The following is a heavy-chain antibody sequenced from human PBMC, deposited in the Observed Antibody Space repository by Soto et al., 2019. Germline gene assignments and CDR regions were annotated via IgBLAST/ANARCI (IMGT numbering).Heavy chain of an antibody. CDR2: ISYDGNKS. CDR3: TTGIVARTPHFDH. Sequence: GGSLRLSCVVSGISFSAYGMHWVRQAPGKGLEWVAMISYDGNKSSYGESVKGRFTISRDNSKNLLYLQMNSLRTEDTAVYYCTTGIVARTPHFDHCGHGTLVTVSP. CDR1: GISFSAYG. D-gene: IGHD5-12*01. J-gene: IGHJ4*01. V-gene: IGHV3-30*03.